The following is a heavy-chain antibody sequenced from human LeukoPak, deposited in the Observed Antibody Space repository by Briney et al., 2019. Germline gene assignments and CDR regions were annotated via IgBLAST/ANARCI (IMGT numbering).Heavy chain of an antibody. J-gene: IGHJ4*02. CDR3: ARASTTVPNLLDY. CDR2: IRGDGSTA. CDR1: GFTFSTYW. D-gene: IGHD4-17*01. V-gene: IGHV3-74*01. Sequence: HSGGSLRLSCAAAGFTFSTYWMHWVRQAPGKGLVWVSRIRGDGSTAIHADSVKGRFTISRDNSKNTLYLQTSSLRAEDTAVYYCARASTTVPNLLDYWGQGTLVTVFS.